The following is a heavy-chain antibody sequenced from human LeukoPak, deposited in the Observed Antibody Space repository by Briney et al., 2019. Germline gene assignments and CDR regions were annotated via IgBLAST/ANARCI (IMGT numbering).Heavy chain of an antibody. Sequence: SETLSLTCAVYGGSFSGYYWSWIRQPPGKGLEWIGEINHSGSTNYNPSLKSRVTISVDTSKNQFSLKLSSVTAADTAVYYCAREVRKVQWLFGGRYYYTTWTSGAKGPRSPSP. J-gene: IGHJ6*03. CDR2: INHSGST. D-gene: IGHD6-19*01. CDR1: GGSFSGYY. CDR3: AREVRKVQWLFGGRYYYTTWTS. V-gene: IGHV4-34*01.